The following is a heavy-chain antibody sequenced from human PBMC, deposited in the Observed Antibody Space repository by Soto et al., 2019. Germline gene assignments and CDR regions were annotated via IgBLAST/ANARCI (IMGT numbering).Heavy chain of an antibody. J-gene: IGHJ4*02. CDR1: GYYISSYH. Sequence: LTLDCTVSGYYISSYHWSWRRHPPGKGLEWIGYIYYSGSTNYNPSLKSRVAISVDTSKNQFSLKLNSMTAADTAVYYCARHNYGSGSTYFDYWGQGTLVTVSS. CDR3: ARHNYGSGSTYFDY. CDR2: IYYSGST. D-gene: IGHD3-10*01. V-gene: IGHV4-59*08.